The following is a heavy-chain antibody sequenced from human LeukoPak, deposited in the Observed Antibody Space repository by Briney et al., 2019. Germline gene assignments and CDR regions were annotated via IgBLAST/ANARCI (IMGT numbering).Heavy chain of an antibody. CDR3: ARDGHRRYYYDSSGREDAFDI. D-gene: IGHD3-22*01. Sequence: ASVKVSCKAFGYTFTSNYMHWVRQAPGQGPEWMGVISPSGGSTTYAQKFQGRVTLTRDMSTSTDYLELRSLRSDDTAVYYCARDGHRRYYYDSSGREDAFDIWGQGTMVTVSS. J-gene: IGHJ3*02. V-gene: IGHV1-46*01. CDR1: GYTFTSNY. CDR2: ISPSGGST.